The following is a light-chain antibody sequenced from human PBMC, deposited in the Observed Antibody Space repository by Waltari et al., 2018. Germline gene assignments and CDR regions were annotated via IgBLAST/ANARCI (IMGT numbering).Light chain of an antibody. Sequence: EIVMSQSPATLSVSLVECVALPCRASQSISSYLAWYQQKPGQAPRLLIHNASTRATSIPARFGGSGSGTEFTLTISSLQSEDFAVYYCQQYDKWPLTFGGGTEVEIK. J-gene: IGKJ4*01. V-gene: IGKV3-15*01. CDR3: QQYDKWPLT. CDR1: QSISSY. CDR2: NAS.